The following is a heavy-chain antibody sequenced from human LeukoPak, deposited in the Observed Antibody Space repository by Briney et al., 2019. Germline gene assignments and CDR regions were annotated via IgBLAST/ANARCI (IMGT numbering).Heavy chain of an antibody. CDR1: GGSFSGYY. V-gene: IGHV4-34*01. J-gene: IGHJ4*02. D-gene: IGHD1-26*01. CDR3: ARGRAAYSGSYFDY. CDR2: INHSGST. Sequence: SETLSLTCAVNGGSFSGYYWSWIRHPPGKGLEWIGEINHSGSTNYNPSLKSRVTISVDTSKNQFSLKLSSVTAADTAVYCCARGRAAYSGSYFDYWGQGTLVTVSS.